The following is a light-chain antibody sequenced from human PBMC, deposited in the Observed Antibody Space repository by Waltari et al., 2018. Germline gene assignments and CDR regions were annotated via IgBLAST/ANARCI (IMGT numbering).Light chain of an antibody. V-gene: IGLV1-51*01. CDR2: DNN. Sequence: QSVLTQPPSVSAAPGQKVTISCSGSSSNIGNNYVSWYQQLPGTAPKLRMYDNNKRPLGIPDRFSGSKSGTSATLGITGLQTGDEADYYCGTWDSSLSAWVFGGGTKLTVL. CDR1: SSNIGNNY. J-gene: IGLJ3*02. CDR3: GTWDSSLSAWV.